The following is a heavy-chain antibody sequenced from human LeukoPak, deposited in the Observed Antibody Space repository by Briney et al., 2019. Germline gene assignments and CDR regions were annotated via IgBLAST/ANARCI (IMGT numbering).Heavy chain of an antibody. CDR3: ASTVNWFDP. J-gene: IGHJ5*02. CDR2: IIPIFGTA. V-gene: IGHV1-69*13. Sequence: SVKVSCKASGGTFSSSSISWVRQAPGQGLEWMGGIIPIFGTANYAQKFQGRVTITADESTSTAYMELSSLRSEDTAVYYCASTVNWFDPWGQGTLITVSS. CDR1: GGTFSSSS.